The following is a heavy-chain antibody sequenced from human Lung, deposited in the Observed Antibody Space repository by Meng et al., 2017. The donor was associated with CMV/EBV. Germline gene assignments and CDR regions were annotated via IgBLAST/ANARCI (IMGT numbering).Heavy chain of an antibody. CDR2: ISSNSKYI. J-gene: IGHJ4*02. V-gene: IGHV3-21*01. D-gene: IGHD2-15*01. CDR1: GFTFSSYS. Sequence: GESLKISCAASGFTFSSYSVNWVRQAPGKGLEWVSSISSNSKYIFYADSVKGRFTISRDNAKNALHLQMNSLRDEDTALYYCARVYCSRGSCSFDYWGQGTLVTVSS. CDR3: ARVYCSRGSCSFDY.